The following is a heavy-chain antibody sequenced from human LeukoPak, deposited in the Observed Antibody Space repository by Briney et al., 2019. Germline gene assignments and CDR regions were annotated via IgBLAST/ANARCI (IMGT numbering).Heavy chain of an antibody. V-gene: IGHV4-4*07. CDR1: GGAISSYF. CDR3: ARRSPRTDYYDSSGYINHFDY. CDR2: IYSSGTT. D-gene: IGHD3-22*01. J-gene: IGHJ4*02. Sequence: SETLSLTCTVSGGAISSYFWSWIRQPAGKGLEWIGRIYSSGTTNYNPSLKSRVTMSVDTSKNQFSLTLSSVTAADTAVYYCARRSPRTDYYDSSGYINHFDYWGQGTLVTVSS.